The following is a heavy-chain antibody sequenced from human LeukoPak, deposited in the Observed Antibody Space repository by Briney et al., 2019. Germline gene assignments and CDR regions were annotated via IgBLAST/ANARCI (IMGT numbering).Heavy chain of an antibody. CDR1: GFTFSSYA. CDR2: VDPNGTT. Sequence: GSLRLSCAASGFTFSSYAMSWVRQAPGKGLEWIGEVDPNGTTNYNPSLKSRVTVSVDTSKNQFSLNLKSVTAADTAVYYCARGRSYEYGDYDYWGQGTLVTVSS. J-gene: IGHJ4*02. D-gene: IGHD4-17*01. CDR3: ARGRSYEYGDYDY. V-gene: IGHV4-34*01.